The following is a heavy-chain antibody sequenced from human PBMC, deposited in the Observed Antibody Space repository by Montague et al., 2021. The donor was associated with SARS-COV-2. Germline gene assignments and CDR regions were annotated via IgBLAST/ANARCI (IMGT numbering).Heavy chain of an antibody. CDR1: RDSITNSH. V-gene: IGHV4-39*02. D-gene: IGHD2-21*01. J-gene: IGHJ6*02. CDR3: ARTSKLRESSSGNYYYHAMDV. Sequence: SETLSLTCIVSRDSITNSHWGWIRQHPGKGLEWIGNLYNGGTTYYSPSLKSRVTISVDTSKNHFSLNMASVTAADTAVYYCARTSKLRESSSGNYYYHAMDVWGQGTTVTVSS. CDR2: LYNGGTT.